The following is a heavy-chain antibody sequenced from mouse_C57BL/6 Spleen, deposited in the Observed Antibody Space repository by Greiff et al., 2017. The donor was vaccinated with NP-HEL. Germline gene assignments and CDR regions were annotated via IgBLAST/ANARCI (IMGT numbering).Heavy chain of an antibody. CDR3: ARRTTVIDY. J-gene: IGHJ2*01. CDR1: GYTFTDYN. V-gene: IGHV1-18*01. Sequence: EVQLQQSRPELVKPGASVKIPCKASGYTFTDYNMDWVKQSHGKSLEWIGDINPNNGGTIYNQKFKGKATLTVDKSSSTAYMELRSLTSEDTAVDYCARRTTVIDYWGQGTTLTVSS. D-gene: IGHD1-1*01. CDR2: INPNNGGT.